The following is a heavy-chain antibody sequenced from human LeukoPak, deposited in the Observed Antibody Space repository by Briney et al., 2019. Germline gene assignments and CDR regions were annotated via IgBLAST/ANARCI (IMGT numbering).Heavy chain of an antibody. CDR3: ARTPGGFGGANVGGY. J-gene: IGHJ4*02. CDR1: GYIFTGNY. V-gene: IGHV1-2*02. CDR2: IDPNSGGT. Sequence: GASVKVSCKASGYIFTGNYIHWVRQAPGQGFEWMGWIDPNSGGTNYAQKFQGRITLTRDTSINTAYMELSRLRSDDTAVYYCARTPGGFGGANVGGYWGQGTLVTVSS. D-gene: IGHD3-16*01.